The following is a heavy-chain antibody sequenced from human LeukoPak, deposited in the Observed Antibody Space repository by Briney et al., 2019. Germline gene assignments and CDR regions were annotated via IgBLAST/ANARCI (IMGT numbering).Heavy chain of an antibody. CDR2: ISSSGSTI. V-gene: IGHV3-48*03. CDR3: ARVAHYDSSLLPDY. Sequence: GGSLRLSCAASGFTFSSYEMNWVRQAPGRGPEWVSYISSSGSTIYYADSVKGRFTISRDNAKNSLYLQMNSLRAEDTAVYYCARVAHYDSSLLPDYWGQGTLVTVSS. D-gene: IGHD3-22*01. J-gene: IGHJ4*02. CDR1: GFTFSSYE.